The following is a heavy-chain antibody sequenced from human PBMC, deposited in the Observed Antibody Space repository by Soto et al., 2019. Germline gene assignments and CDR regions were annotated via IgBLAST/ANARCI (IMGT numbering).Heavy chain of an antibody. CDR2: IIPIFGTA. Sequence: QVQLVQSGAEVKKPGSSVKVSCKASGGTFSSYAISWVRQAPGQGLEWMGGIIPIFGTANYAQKFQGRVTITADKSTSTAYMELSSLRSEDTAVYYCARDRDYYDSSGYYSFDYWCQGTLVTVSS. V-gene: IGHV1-69*06. D-gene: IGHD3-22*01. CDR3: ARDRDYYDSSGYYSFDY. CDR1: GGTFSSYA. J-gene: IGHJ4*02.